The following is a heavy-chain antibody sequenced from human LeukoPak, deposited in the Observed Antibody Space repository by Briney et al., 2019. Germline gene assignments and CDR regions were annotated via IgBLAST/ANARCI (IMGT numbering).Heavy chain of an antibody. J-gene: IGHJ4*02. CDR2: ITTYNGNT. CDR3: ARGYDYGDYVGDFDY. V-gene: IGHV1-18*01. Sequence: ASVKVSCTTSVYTFTSYIITWVRQAPGQGLEWMGWITTYNGNTNYAHKLQGRVTNTTDPSTSTAYMGLRGLRYDDTAVYFCARGYDYGDYVGDFDYWGQGTLVTVSS. D-gene: IGHD4-17*01. CDR1: VYTFTSYI.